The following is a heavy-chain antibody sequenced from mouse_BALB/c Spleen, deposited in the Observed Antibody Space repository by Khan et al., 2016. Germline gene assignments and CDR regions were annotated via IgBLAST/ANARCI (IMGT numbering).Heavy chain of an antibody. CDR2: INPSTGYS. J-gene: IGHJ4*01. CDR3: AGYDYAMDY. Sequence: QVQLQQSGAELAKPGASVKMSCKASGYTFTSYWMHWVKQRPGQGLEWIGYINPSTGYSEYNQKFKDKATLTADKSSSTAYMQLSSLTSEDSAVYYCAGYDYAMDYWGQGTSVTVS. CDR1: GYTFTSYW. V-gene: IGHV1-7*01.